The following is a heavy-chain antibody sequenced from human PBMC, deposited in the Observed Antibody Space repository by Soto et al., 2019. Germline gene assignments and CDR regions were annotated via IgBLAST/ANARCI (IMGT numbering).Heavy chain of an antibody. Sequence: GGSLRLSCAASGFTVSSNYMSWVRQAPGKGLEWVSVIYSGGSTYYADSVKGRFTISRDNSKNTLYLQMNSLRAEDTAVYYCARELWRSDYYYYMDVWGKGTTVTVSS. V-gene: IGHV3-66*01. CDR3: ARELWRSDYYYYMDV. CDR2: IYSGGST. CDR1: GFTVSSNY. J-gene: IGHJ6*03. D-gene: IGHD5-18*01.